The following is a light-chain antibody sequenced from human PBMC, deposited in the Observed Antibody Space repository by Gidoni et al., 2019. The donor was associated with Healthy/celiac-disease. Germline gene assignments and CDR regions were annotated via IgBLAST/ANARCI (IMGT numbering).Light chain of an antibody. CDR1: SSDVGGYNY. CDR3: CSYAGSSRV. CDR2: DVS. J-gene: IGLJ1*01. V-gene: IGLV2-11*01. Sequence: QSALPQPRSVSGSPGQSVTISCTGTSSDVGGYNYVSWYQQHPGKAPKLMIYDVSKRPSGVPDRFSGSKAGNTASLTISGLQAEEEADYYCCSYAGSSRVFGTGTKVTVL.